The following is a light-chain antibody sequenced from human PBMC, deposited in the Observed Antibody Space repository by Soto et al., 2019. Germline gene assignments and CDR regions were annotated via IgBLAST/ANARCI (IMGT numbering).Light chain of an antibody. CDR1: QSVSSY. V-gene: IGKV3-11*01. J-gene: IGKJ4*01. CDR2: DAS. Sequence: EIVLTQSPATLSLSPGERATLSCRASQSVSSYLAWYQQKPGQAPRLLIYDASNRATGIPARFSGSGSGTDFTLTISSLEPEDFGSYYCQQYNRYSLTFGGGTKVEIK. CDR3: QQYNRYSLT.